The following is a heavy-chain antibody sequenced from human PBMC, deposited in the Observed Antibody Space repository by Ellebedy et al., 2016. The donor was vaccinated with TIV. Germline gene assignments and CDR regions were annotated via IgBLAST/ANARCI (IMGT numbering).Heavy chain of an antibody. CDR2: IIPIFGTA. Sequence: SVKVSCXASGGTFSSYAISWVRQAPGQGLEWMGGIIPIFGTANYAQKFQGRVTITADESTSTAYMELSSLRSEDTAVYYCSVEMATTLPFDYWGQGTLVTVSS. J-gene: IGHJ4*02. V-gene: IGHV1-69*13. D-gene: IGHD5-24*01. CDR3: SVEMATTLPFDY. CDR1: GGTFSSYA.